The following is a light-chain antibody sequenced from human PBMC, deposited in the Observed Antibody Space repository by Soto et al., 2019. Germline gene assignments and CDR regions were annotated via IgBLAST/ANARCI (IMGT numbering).Light chain of an antibody. CDR3: QQYNSYSWT. J-gene: IGKJ1*01. V-gene: IGKV1-5*01. Sequence: DIQMTQSPSTLSARVGDRVTITCLASQSISSLLACYQQKPGKAPKLLIYDASSLESGVPSRFSGSGSGTEFTLTISSLQPDDFATYYCQQYNSYSWTFGQGTKVDIK. CDR2: DAS. CDR1: QSISSL.